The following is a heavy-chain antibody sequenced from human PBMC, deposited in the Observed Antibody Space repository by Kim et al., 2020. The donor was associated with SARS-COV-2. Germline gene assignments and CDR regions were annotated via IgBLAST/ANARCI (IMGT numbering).Heavy chain of an antibody. V-gene: IGHV1-69*02. J-gene: IGHJ3*02. Sequence: QKFQGRVTITADKSTSTAYMELSSLRSEDTAVYYCARFHDYGDYPDAFDIWGQGTMVTVSS. CDR3: ARFHDYGDYPDAFDI. D-gene: IGHD4-17*01.